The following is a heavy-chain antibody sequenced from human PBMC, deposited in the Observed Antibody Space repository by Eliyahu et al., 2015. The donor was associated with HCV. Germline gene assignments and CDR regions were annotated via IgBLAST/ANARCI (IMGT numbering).Heavy chain of an antibody. D-gene: IGHD3-3*01. V-gene: IGHV3-33*01. Sequence: QVQLVESGGGVVXPGRSLRLSXAAXGFXXXSYGMXWXRQAPGKGVGGVAVIWYDGSNKYYADSVKGRFTISRDNSKXTLYLQMNSLRAEDTAVYYCARARDKYYDFWSGYYTGGMDVWGQGTTVTVSS. J-gene: IGHJ6*02. CDR1: GFXXXSYG. CDR2: IWYDGSNK. CDR3: ARARDKYYDFWSGYYTGGMDV.